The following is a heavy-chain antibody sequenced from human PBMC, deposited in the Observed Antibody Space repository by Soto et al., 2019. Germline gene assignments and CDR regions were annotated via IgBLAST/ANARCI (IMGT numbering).Heavy chain of an antibody. D-gene: IGHD5-12*01. CDR1: GYTFTGYY. Sequence: ASVKVSCKASGYTFTGYYMRWVRQAPGQGLEWMGWINPNSGGTNYAQKLQGWVTMTTDTSTSTAYMELRSLRSDDTAVYFCARPRLGATILSGFDSWGQGIVVTV. V-gene: IGHV1-2*04. CDR2: INPNSGGT. J-gene: IGHJ4*02. CDR3: ARPRLGATILSGFDS.